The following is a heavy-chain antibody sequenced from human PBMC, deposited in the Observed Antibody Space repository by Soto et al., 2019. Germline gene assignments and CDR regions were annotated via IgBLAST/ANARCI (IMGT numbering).Heavy chain of an antibody. CDR1: GGSISSYY. D-gene: IGHD3-10*01. CDR2: IYYSGST. J-gene: IGHJ5*02. CDR3: ARVLFYGSGSSTPSVLWFDP. V-gene: IGHV4-59*01. Sequence: SETLSLTCTVSGGSISSYYWSWIRQPPGKGLEWIGYIYYSGSTNYNPSLKSRVTISVDTSKNQFSLKLSSVTAADTAVYYCARVLFYGSGSSTPSVLWFDPWGQGTLVTVSS.